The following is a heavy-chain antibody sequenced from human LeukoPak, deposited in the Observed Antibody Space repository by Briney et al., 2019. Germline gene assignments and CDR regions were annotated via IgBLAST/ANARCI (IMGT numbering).Heavy chain of an antibody. V-gene: IGHV3-30*18. D-gene: IGHD3-10*02. CDR2: ISYDGSNK. CDR1: RFTFSSYW. J-gene: IGHJ6*04. CDR3: AELGITMIGGV. Sequence: GGSLRLSCAASRFTFSSYWMSWVRQAPGKGLEWVAVISYDGSNKYYADSVKGRFTISRDNAKNSLYLQMNSLRAEDTAVYYCAELGITMIGGVWGKGTTVTISS.